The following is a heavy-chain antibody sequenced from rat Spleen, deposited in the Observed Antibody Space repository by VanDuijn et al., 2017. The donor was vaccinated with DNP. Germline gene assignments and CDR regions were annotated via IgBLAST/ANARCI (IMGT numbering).Heavy chain of an antibody. CDR1: GFTFSDYN. D-gene: IGHD1-11*01. Sequence: EVQLVESGGGLVQPGRSLKLSCAASGFTFSDYNMAWVRQAPKKGLEWVATISYDGSSTYYRDSVKGRFTISRDNARSTLYLQMDSLRSEDTATYYCARDLLRWRRGFAYWGQGTMVTVSS. CDR3: ARDLLRWRRGFAY. J-gene: IGHJ3*01. CDR2: ISYDGSST. V-gene: IGHV5-7*01.